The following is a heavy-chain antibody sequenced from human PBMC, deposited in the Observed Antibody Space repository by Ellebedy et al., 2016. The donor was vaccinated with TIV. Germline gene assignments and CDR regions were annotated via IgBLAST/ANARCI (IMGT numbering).Heavy chain of an antibody. CDR2: ITYDGSNK. J-gene: IGHJ4*02. CDR1: GFIFSSYG. D-gene: IGHD2-2*01. CDR3: AREGSFTSLDY. V-gene: IGHV3-30*03. Sequence: PGGSLRLSCAASGFIFSSYGMHWVRQAPGKGLAWVALITYDGSNKIYADSVKGRFTISRDNSKNTLYLQMNSLRLEDAALYYCAREGSFTSLDYWGQGTVVTVSS.